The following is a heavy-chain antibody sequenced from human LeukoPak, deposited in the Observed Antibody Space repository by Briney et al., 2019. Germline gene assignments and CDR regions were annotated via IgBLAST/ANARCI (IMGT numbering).Heavy chain of an antibody. CDR2: IGSGGYT. J-gene: IGHJ4*01. CDR1: GFPLGDYD. CDR3: AKKLPGASFYFDF. Sequence: PGGSLRLSCVASGFPLGDYDITWVRQTPGKGLEYVSSIGSGGYTFYAGSVRGRFSISRDISQNTVFLQMNSLRAEDTAIYLCAKKLPGASFYFDFWGQGTRVSVSS. V-gene: IGHV3-23*01. D-gene: IGHD7-27*01.